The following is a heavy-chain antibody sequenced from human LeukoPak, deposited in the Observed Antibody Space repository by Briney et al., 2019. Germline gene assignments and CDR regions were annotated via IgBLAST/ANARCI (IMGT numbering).Heavy chain of an antibody. CDR2: IIPIFGTA. D-gene: IGHD3-22*01. CDR1: GGTFSSYA. V-gene: IGHV1-69*01. CDR3: ARDAYYYDSSGYQGGYYYMDV. J-gene: IGHJ6*03. Sequence: SVKVSCKASGGTFSSYAISWVRQAPGQGLEWMGGIIPIFGTANYAQKFQGRVTITADESTSTAYMELSSLRSEDTAVYYCARDAYYYDSSGYQGGYYYMDVWGKGTTVTVSS.